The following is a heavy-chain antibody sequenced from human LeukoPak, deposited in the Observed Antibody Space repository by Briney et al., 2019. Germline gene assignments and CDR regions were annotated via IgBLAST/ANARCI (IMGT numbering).Heavy chain of an antibody. J-gene: IGHJ3*02. CDR3: AKGLHYYDSPGAFDI. D-gene: IGHD3-22*01. V-gene: IGHV3-23*01. CDR2: ISGSGGST. Sequence: GGSLRLSCAASGFTFSSYAMSWVRQAPGKGLEWVSAISGSGGSTYYADSVKGRFTTSRDNSKNTLYLQMNSLRAEDTAVYYCAKGLHYYDSPGAFDIWGQGTMVTVSS. CDR1: GFTFSSYA.